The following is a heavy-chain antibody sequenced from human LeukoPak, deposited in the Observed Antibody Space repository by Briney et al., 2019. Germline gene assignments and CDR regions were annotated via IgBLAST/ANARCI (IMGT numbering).Heavy chain of an antibody. CDR1: GYTFTSYY. V-gene: IGHV1-46*01. CDR3: ARGGAQQLVPENYGMDV. CDR2: INPSGGST. J-gene: IGHJ6*02. Sequence: ASVKVSCKASGYTFTSYYMHWVRQAPGQGLEWMGIINPSGGSTSYAQKFQGRVTMTRDTSTSTVYMELSSLRSEDTAVYYCARGGAQQLVPENYGMDVWGQGTTVTVSS. D-gene: IGHD6-13*01.